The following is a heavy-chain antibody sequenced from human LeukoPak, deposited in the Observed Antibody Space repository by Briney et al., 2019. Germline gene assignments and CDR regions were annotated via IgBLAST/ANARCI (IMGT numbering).Heavy chain of an antibody. V-gene: IGHV4-4*07. D-gene: IGHD6-13*01. CDR3: ARQIASAGTAGFDF. CDR1: GGSISRYY. CDR2: IYSTGST. Sequence: PSETLSLTCTVSGGSISRYYWSWIRQPAGKGLEGIGRIYSTGSTNYNPSLKSRVTMSVDTSKNQFSLRLRSVNAADTAVYYCARQIASAGTAGFDFWGQGALVTVPS. J-gene: IGHJ4*02.